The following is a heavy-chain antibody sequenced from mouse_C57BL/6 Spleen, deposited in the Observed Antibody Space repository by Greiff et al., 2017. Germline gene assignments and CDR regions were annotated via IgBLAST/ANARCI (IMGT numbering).Heavy chain of an antibody. CDR1: GYTFTSYW. V-gene: IGHV1-53*01. D-gene: IGHD1-1*01. Sequence: QVQLQQPGTELVKPGASVKLSCKASGYTFTSYWMHWVKQRPGQGLEWIGNINPSNGGTNYNEKFKSKSTLTVDKSSSTAYMQLSSLTSEDSAFYYCARERYYYGSSYGYSFAYWGQGTTLTVAS. CDR3: ARERYYYGSSYGYSFAY. J-gene: IGHJ2*01. CDR2: INPSNGGT.